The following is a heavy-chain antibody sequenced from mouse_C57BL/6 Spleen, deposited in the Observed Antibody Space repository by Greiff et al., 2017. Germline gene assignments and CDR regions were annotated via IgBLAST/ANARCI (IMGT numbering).Heavy chain of an antibody. CDR2: INPYNGGT. D-gene: IGHD1-1*01. CDR1: GYTFTDYY. J-gene: IGHJ2*01. CDR3: ASLITTVVAVAY. Sequence: EVQLQQSGPVLVKPGASVKMSCKASGYTFTDYYMNWVKQSHGKSLEWIGVINPYNGGTSYNQQFKGKATLTVDKSSSTAYMSLNSLTSEDSAVYYCASLITTVVAVAYWGQGTTLTVSS. V-gene: IGHV1-19*01.